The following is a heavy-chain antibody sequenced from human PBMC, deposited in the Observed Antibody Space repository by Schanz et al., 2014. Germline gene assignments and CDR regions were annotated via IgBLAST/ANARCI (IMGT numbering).Heavy chain of an antibody. CDR3: ARGGPAYYFDD. CDR2: IYIGGNT. Sequence: EVQLLESGGGLVQPGGSLRLSCAASGFSVGNKYMNWVRQAPGKGLGWVSFIYIGGNTYYADSVKGRFTISRDNSKNTVYIQMNSLRAEDTAVYCCARGGPAYYFDDWGQGTLVTVSS. V-gene: IGHV3-66*01. CDR1: GFSVGNKY. J-gene: IGHJ4*02.